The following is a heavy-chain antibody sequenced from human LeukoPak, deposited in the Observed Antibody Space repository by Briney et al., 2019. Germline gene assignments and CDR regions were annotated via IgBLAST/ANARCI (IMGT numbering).Heavy chain of an antibody. CDR3: ARIAVAGAGYYYGMDV. V-gene: IGHV4-59*01. Sequence: SETLSLTCTVSGGSISSYYWGWIRQPPGKGLEWIGYIYYSGSTNYNPSLKSRVTISVDTSKNQFSLKLSSVTAADTAVYYCARIAVAGAGYYYGMDVWGPGTTVTVSS. J-gene: IGHJ6*02. CDR2: IYYSGST. CDR1: GGSISSYY. D-gene: IGHD6-19*01.